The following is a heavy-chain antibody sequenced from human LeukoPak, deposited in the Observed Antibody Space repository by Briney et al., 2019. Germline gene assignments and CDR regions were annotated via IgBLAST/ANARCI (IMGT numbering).Heavy chain of an antibody. V-gene: IGHV3-23*01. D-gene: IGHD5-24*01. CDR1: GYTFSRHG. Sequence: GGSLRLSCAASGYTFSRHGMNWVRQAPGKGLEWVSGISPSGDITYFADSVKGRFTISRDNSKNTLYLQMNSLRAEDTAVYYCARDRLREMASDYWGQGTLVTVSS. CDR2: ISPSGDIT. CDR3: ARDRLREMASDY. J-gene: IGHJ4*02.